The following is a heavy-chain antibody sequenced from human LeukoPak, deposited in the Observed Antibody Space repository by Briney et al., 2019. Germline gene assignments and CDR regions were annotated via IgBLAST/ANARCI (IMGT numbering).Heavy chain of an antibody. CDR1: GFTFSSYA. Sequence: GSLRLSCAASGFTFSSYAMSWVRQPPGKGLEWIGEINHSGSTNYNLSLKSRVTISVDTSKNQFSLKLSSVTAADTAVYYCARGCPGGECSGHAYWGQGTLVTVSS. J-gene: IGHJ4*02. CDR2: INHSGST. CDR3: ARGCPGGECSGHAY. D-gene: IGHD3-10*02. V-gene: IGHV4-34*01.